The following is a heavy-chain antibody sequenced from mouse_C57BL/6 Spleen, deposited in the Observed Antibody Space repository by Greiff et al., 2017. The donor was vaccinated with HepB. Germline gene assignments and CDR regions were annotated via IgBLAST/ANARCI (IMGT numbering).Heavy chain of an antibody. D-gene: IGHD2-4*01. J-gene: IGHJ2*01. Sequence: VQLQQSGTELVKPGASVKLSCKASGYTFTSYWMHWVKQRPGQGLEWIGNINPSNGGTNYNEKFKSKATLTVDKSSSTAYMQLSSLTSEDSAVYYCAREGYDYDGEGPSGFDYWGQGTTLSVSS. CDR2: INPSNGGT. CDR3: AREGYDYDGEGPSGFDY. CDR1: GYTFTSYW. V-gene: IGHV1-53*01.